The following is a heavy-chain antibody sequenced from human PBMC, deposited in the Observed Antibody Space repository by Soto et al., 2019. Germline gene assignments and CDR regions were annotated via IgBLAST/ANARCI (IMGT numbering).Heavy chain of an antibody. CDR2: ISGSGGST. CDR1: GFTFSSYA. D-gene: IGHD6-13*01. Sequence: EVQLLESGGNLVQPGGSLRLSCAASGFTFSSYAMTWVRQAPGKGLEWVSAISGSGGSTYYADSVKGRFTISRDNSKNPLYLQMKSLRAEDTDVYYCAKDREAADSSSWIGYWGQGCLVTVSS. CDR3: AKDREAADSSSWIGY. V-gene: IGHV3-23*01. J-gene: IGHJ4*02.